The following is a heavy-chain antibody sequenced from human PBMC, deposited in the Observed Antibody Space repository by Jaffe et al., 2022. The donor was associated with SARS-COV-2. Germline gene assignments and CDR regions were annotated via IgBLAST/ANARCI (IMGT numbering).Heavy chain of an antibody. J-gene: IGHJ6*02. D-gene: IGHD3-10*01. CDR1: GFTFSSYA. CDR3: VKDLGWIWGSGSFLVGYYYYGMDV. CDR2: ISSNGGST. V-gene: IGHV3-64D*09. Sequence: EVQLVESGGGLVQPGGSLRLSCSASGFTFSSYAMHWVRQAPGKGLEYVSAISSNGGSTYYADSVKGRFTISRDNSKNTLYLQMSSLRAEDTAVYYCVKDLGWIWGSGSFLVGYYYYGMDVWGQGTTVTVSS.